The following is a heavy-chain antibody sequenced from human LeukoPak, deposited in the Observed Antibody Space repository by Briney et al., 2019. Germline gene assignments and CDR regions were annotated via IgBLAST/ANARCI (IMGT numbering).Heavy chain of an antibody. V-gene: IGHV5-51*01. CDR3: ARNRDGYNYWSDAFDI. J-gene: IGHJ3*02. CDR1: GYSFTSYW. D-gene: IGHD5-24*01. CDR2: IYPGDSDT. Sequence: GGSLKISCKGSGYSFTSYWIGWVRQMPGKGLEWMGIIYPGDSDTRYSPSFQGQVTISADKSISTAYLQWSSLKASDTAMYYCARNRDGYNYWSDAFDIWGQGTMVTVSS.